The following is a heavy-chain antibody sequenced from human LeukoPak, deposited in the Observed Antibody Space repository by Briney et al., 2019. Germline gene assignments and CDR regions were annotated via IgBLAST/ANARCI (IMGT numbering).Heavy chain of an antibody. Sequence: SETLSLTCAVYGGSFSGYYWSWIRQPPGKGLEWIGEINHSGSTNYNPSLKSRVTISVDTSKNQFSLKLSPVTAADTAVYYCAREMATMGYDWFDPWGQGTLVTVSS. V-gene: IGHV4-34*01. CDR2: INHSGST. CDR1: GGSFSGYY. D-gene: IGHD5-24*01. CDR3: AREMATMGYDWFDP. J-gene: IGHJ5*02.